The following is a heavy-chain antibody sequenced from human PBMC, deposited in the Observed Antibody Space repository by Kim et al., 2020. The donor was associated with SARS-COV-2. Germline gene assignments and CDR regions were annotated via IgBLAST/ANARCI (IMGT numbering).Heavy chain of an antibody. Sequence: GGSLRLSCAASGFTFSSYAMHWVRQAPGKGLEWVAVIWYDGSNKYYADSVKGRFTISRDNSKNTLYLQMNSLRAEDTAVYYCAKGSVGAWQQLVMDYWG. CDR3: AKGSVGAWQQLVMDY. CDR2: IWYDGSNK. D-gene: IGHD6-13*01. V-gene: IGHV3-33*06. J-gene: IGHJ4*01. CDR1: GFTFSSYA.